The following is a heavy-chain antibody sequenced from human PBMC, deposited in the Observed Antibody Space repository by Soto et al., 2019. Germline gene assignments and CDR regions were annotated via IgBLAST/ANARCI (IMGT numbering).Heavy chain of an antibody. J-gene: IGHJ4*02. CDR3: AKDHLMTTVTTVGY. CDR2: ISYDGSNK. Sequence: QVQLVESGGGVVQPGRSLRLSCAASGFTFSSYGMHWVRQAPGKGLEWVAVISYDGSNKYYADSVKGRFTISRDNSKNTLYLQMNSLRAEDTAVYYCAKDHLMTTVTTVGYWGQGTPVTVSS. V-gene: IGHV3-30*18. D-gene: IGHD4-17*01. CDR1: GFTFSSYG.